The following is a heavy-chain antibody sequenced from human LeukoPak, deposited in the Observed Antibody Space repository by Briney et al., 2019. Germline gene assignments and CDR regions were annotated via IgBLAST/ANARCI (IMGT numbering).Heavy chain of an antibody. Sequence: GGSLRLSCAASGFTFSSYEMNWVRQAPGKGLEWVSYISSSGSTIYYADSVKGRFTISRDNAKNSLYLQMNSLRAEDTAVYYCARANGGSSGWYYYYYMDVWGKGTTVTISS. CDR2: ISSSGSTI. D-gene: IGHD6-19*01. CDR1: GFTFSSYE. J-gene: IGHJ6*03. V-gene: IGHV3-48*03. CDR3: ARANGGSSGWYYYYYMDV.